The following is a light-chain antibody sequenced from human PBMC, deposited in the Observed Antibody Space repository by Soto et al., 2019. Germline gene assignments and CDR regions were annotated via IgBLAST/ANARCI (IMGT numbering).Light chain of an antibody. CDR1: QSVYIN. CDR2: GAS. CDR3: QQYNDWRLT. V-gene: IGKV3-15*01. Sequence: EIVMTQSPATLSVSPGERVTLSCRASQSVYINVAWYQQRPGQTPRVLIYGASTRATGIPATFSGSGSGTEFTLTISSLQSADSAVYYGQQYNDWRLTCGQGTKVEIK. J-gene: IGKJ1*01.